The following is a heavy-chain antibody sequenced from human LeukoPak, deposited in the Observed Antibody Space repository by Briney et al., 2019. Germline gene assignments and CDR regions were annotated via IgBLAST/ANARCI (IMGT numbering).Heavy chain of an antibody. J-gene: IGHJ4*02. CDR1: GGSISSSSYY. V-gene: IGHV4-39*07. D-gene: IGHD2-15*01. CDR3: ARDPGGSEDY. Sequence: SETLSLTCTVSGGSISSSSYYWGWIRQPPGKGLEWIGSIYYSGSTYYNPSLKSRVTISVDTSKNQFSLKLSSVTAADTAVYYCARDPGGSEDYWGQGTLVTVSS. CDR2: IYYSGST.